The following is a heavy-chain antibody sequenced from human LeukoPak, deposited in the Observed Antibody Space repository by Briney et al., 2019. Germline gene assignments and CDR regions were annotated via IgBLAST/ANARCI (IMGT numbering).Heavy chain of an antibody. V-gene: IGHV1-2*02. CDR2: INPNSGGT. CDR1: GYTFTGDY. CDR3: ATSFQYSSYYFDY. J-gene: IGHJ4*02. D-gene: IGHD6-6*01. Sequence: ASVKVSCKASGYTFTGDYMHWLRQAPGQGLEWMGWINPNSGGTNYAQKFQGRVTMTRDTSISTAYMELSRLRSDDTAVYYCATSFQYSSYYFDYWGQGTLVTVSS.